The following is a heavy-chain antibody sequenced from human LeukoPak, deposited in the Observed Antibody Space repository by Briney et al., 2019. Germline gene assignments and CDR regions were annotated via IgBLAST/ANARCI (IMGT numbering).Heavy chain of an antibody. CDR1: GGSISGYY. D-gene: IGHD3-16*01. J-gene: IGHJ5*02. Sequence: SETLPLTCTVFGGSISGYYWSWLRQPPGKGLEWIAYMYYSGGDTDYNPSLNSRVAISVDTSTNQVSLKLRSVTAADTAVYYCARGHYGFDPWGQGILVTVSS. CDR2: MYYSGGDT. V-gene: IGHV4-59*08. CDR3: ARGHYGFDP.